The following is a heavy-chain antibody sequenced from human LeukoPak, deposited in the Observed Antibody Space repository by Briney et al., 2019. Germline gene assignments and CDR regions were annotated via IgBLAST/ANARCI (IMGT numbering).Heavy chain of an antibody. J-gene: IGHJ4*02. CDR3: ARGLLRGIARRYYFDY. CDR1: GGSISSYY. CDR2: IYTSGST. Sequence: PSETLSLTCTVSGGSISSYYWSWIRQPPGKGLEWIGYIYTSGSTNYNPSLKSRVTISVDTSKNQFSLKLSSVTAADTAVYYCARGLLRGIARRYYFDYWGQGTLVTVSS. V-gene: IGHV4-4*09. D-gene: IGHD6-13*01.